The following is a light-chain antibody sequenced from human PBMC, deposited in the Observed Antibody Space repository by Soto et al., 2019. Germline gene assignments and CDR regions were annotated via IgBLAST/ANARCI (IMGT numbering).Light chain of an antibody. CDR3: QQSYSTLGLT. J-gene: IGKJ4*01. Sequence: DIQMNQSPYSLSASVGDRVTITCRASQSTSSYLNWYQQKPGKAPKLLIYAASNLQSGVPSRFSGSGSGTDFTLTISSLQPEDFATYYCQQSYSTLGLTFGGGTRVEIK. V-gene: IGKV1-39*01. CDR1: QSTSSY. CDR2: AAS.